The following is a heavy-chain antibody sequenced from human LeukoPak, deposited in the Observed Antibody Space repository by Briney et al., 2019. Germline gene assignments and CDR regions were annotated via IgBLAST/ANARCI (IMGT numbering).Heavy chain of an antibody. Sequence: GETLRLSCAASGVTFSTYAMHWIRQAPRKGLELEAVISNDGSNKYYADSVKSRFTISRDNSKNMLYVQMTSLGVEDTAVYYCARVSEGEDSHELDYWGQGTMVTVSS. V-gene: IGHV3-30*04. CDR3: ARVSEGEDSHELDY. CDR1: GVTFSTYA. CDR2: ISNDGSNK. J-gene: IGHJ4*02. D-gene: IGHD5-18*01.